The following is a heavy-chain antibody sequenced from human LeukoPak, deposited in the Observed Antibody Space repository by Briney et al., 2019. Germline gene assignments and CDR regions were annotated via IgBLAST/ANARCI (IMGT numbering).Heavy chain of an antibody. V-gene: IGHV4-38-2*02. Sequence: KPSETLSLTCTVSGYSISSGYYWGWIRQPPGKGLEWIGSIDHSGSTYYSPPHKSRVTISVDTPKHQFSLKLSSVTAADTAVYYCARAIGITGTTSFDYWGEGALVSVSS. CDR1: GYSISSGYY. D-gene: IGHD1-7*01. CDR2: IDHSGST. CDR3: ARAIGITGTTSFDY. J-gene: IGHJ4*02.